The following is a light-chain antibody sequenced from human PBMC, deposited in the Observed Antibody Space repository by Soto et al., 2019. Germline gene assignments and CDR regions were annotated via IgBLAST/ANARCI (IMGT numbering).Light chain of an antibody. CDR1: QDISNF. CDR2: AAS. CDR3: QVVNTYLGWIT. J-gene: IGKJ3*01. V-gene: IGKV1-9*01. Sequence: IQLTQSPSSLSASVGDRVIITCRASQDISNFLAWYQQKPGKAPQLLIYAASTLQTGVPSMFSGSGSGTDFTLTISSLQPEDFATYYCQVVNTYLGWITFGPGTKVDV.